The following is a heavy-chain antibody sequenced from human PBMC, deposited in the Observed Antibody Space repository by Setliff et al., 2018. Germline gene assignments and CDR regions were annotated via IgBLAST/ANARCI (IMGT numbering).Heavy chain of an antibody. D-gene: IGHD3-10*02. CDR3: ARDLGGLHLTMYHFDY. J-gene: IGHJ4*02. CDR1: GYTFTSYG. CDR2: ISAHNGNT. V-gene: IGHV1-18*01. Sequence: ASVKVSCKASGYTFTSYGISWVRQAPGQGLEWMGWISAHNGNTNYAQKLQGRVTMTTDTSTSTAYMELRSLRSDDTAVYYCARDLGGLHLTMYHFDYWGQGTLVTVSS.